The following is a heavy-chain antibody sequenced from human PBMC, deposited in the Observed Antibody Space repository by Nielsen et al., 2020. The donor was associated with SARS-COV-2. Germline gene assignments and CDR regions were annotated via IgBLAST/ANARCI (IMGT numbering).Heavy chain of an antibody. D-gene: IGHD4-17*01. CDR3: ARHVGTWDLTHDYGDYDPPFYFDY. CDR2: IYYSGST. CDR1: GGSISGSSHY. V-gene: IGHV4-39*01. Sequence: SETLSLTCTVSGGSISGSSHYWGWIRQPPGKGLEWIGSIYYSGSTYYNPSLKSRVTISVDTSKNQFSLKLSSVTAADTAVYYCARHVGTWDLTHDYGDYDPPFYFDYWGQGTLVTVSS. J-gene: IGHJ4*02.